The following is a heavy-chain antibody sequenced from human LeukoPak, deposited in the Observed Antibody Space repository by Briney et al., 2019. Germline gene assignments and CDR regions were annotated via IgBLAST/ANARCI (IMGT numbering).Heavy chain of an antibody. J-gene: IGHJ4*02. CDR1: GTSIRSYY. D-gene: IGHD6-6*01. CDR2: IYSTGTT. Sequence: SETLSLTCTVSGTSIRSYYWSWIRQPAGKGLEWIGRIYSTGTTNYNPSLKSRVTMSVDTSKNQFSLDVSSVTAADTAVYYCARGSEYSSSSGFDYWGQGTLVTVSS. CDR3: ARGSEYSSSSGFDY. V-gene: IGHV4-4*07.